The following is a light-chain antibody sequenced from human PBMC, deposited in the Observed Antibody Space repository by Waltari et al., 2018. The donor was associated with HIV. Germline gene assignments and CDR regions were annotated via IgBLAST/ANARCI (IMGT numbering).Light chain of an antibody. J-gene: IGKJ2*03. CDR3: QQYNRWPPYS. CDR1: DSVKNN. Sequence: IVMTQSPASLSVSPGHTVSLSCRASDSVKNNLAWYQQRPGQAPRLLIDGASTRATGVAARFSGSGSGTEFTLTISSLQSEDFAVYYCQQYNRWPPYSFGQGTKLEIK. CDR2: GAS. V-gene: IGKV3-15*01.